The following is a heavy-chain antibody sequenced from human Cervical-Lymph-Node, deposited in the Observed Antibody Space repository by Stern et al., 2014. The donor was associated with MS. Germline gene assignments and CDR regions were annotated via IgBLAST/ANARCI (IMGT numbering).Heavy chain of an antibody. D-gene: IGHD4-17*01. Sequence: EVHLVESEAEVEKPGESLKISCQGSGYTFTTYWIAWVRQMPGKGLEWMGSIYPGDSDTKYSPSFRGQVTISADKSTSTAFLQWSSLKASDTGMYYCARHDYGGYVSYYYGLDVWAQGTTVTVSS. J-gene: IGHJ6*02. CDR1: GYTFTTYW. CDR2: IYPGDSDT. CDR3: ARHDYGGYVSYYYGLDV. V-gene: IGHV5-51*01.